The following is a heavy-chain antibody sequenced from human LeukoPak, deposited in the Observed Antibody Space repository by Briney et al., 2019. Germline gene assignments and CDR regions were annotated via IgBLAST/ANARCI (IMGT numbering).Heavy chain of an antibody. CDR1: GFTFSSYA. CDR3: AKDPRRTLDDSSQNWFDP. Sequence: PGGSLRLSCAASGFTFSSYAMSWVRQAPGKGLEWVSAISGSGGSTYYADSVKGRFTISRDNSKNTLYLQMNSLRAEDTAVYYCAKDPRRTLDDSSQNWFDPWGQGTLVTVSS. J-gene: IGHJ5*02. D-gene: IGHD3-22*01. CDR2: ISGSGGST. V-gene: IGHV3-23*01.